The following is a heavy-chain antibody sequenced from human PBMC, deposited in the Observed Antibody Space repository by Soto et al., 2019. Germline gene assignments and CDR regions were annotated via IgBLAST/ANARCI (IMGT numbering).Heavy chain of an antibody. CDR3: VKPSGWDPDY. CDR1: GFTFSDYG. Sequence: QVQLVESGGGVVQPGGSLRLSCAVSGFTFSDYGMHWVRQAPGKGLEWVAVISPDGSNKYYPDSLRGRFTISRDNSKNTVYLQISSLRGEDTAVYYCVKPSGWDPDYWGQGTHVTLSS. V-gene: IGHV3-30*18. D-gene: IGHD6-19*01. J-gene: IGHJ4*02. CDR2: ISPDGSNK.